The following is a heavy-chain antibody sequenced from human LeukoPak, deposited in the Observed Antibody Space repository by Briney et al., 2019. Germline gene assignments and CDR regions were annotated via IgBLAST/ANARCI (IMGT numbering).Heavy chain of an antibody. CDR3: ARGPPNWGYDY. CDR1: GYTFTSYD. D-gene: IGHD7-27*01. J-gene: IGHJ4*02. V-gene: IGHV1-8*01. Sequence: ASVKVSCKASGYTFTSYDFNWVRQATGQRPEWMGWMSPNSGDTGYAQKSQDRVTMTRNTSISTAYMELSSLRSDDTAVYYCARGPPNWGYDYWAREPWSPSPQ. CDR2: MSPNSGDT.